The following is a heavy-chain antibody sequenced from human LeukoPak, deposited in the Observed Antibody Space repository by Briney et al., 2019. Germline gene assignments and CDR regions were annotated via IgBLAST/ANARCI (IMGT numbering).Heavy chain of an antibody. V-gene: IGHV1-69*01. CDR2: IIPIFGTA. CDR3: ARANGNYYDSSGHDI. Sequence: ASVKVSCKASGGTFSSYAISWVRQAPGQGLEWMGGIIPIFGTANYAQKFQGRVTITADESTSTAYMELSSLRSEDTAVYYCARANGNYYDSSGHDIWGQGTMVTVSS. CDR1: GGTFSSYA. J-gene: IGHJ3*02. D-gene: IGHD3-22*01.